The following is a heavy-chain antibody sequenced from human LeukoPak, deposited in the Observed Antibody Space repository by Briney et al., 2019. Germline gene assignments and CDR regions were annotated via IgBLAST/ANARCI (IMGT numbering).Heavy chain of an antibody. CDR2: IDPNSGGT. Sequence: ASVKVSCKASGYTLTEKHLYWVRQAPGQGLEWMGWIDPNSGGTNVAQNFQGRLTMTRDTSINTAYVELSRLTSDDTTVYYCAREMGIKAFDVWGQGTMVTVSS. J-gene: IGHJ3*01. CDR1: GYTLTEKH. CDR3: AREMGIKAFDV. D-gene: IGHD7-27*01. V-gene: IGHV1-2*02.